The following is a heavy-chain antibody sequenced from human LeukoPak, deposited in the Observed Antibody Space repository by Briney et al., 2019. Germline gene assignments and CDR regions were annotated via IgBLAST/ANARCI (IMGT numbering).Heavy chain of an antibody. Sequence: ASVKVSCKASGYTFSSYGMTWVRQAPGQGLEWMGWINTNTGNPAYAQGFTGRFVFSLDTSVSTAYLQISSLKAEDTAVYYCARVHSSSWPDAFDIWGQGTMVTVSS. CDR1: GYTFSSYG. CDR2: INTNTGNP. CDR3: ARVHSSSWPDAFDI. V-gene: IGHV7-4-1*02. D-gene: IGHD6-13*01. J-gene: IGHJ3*02.